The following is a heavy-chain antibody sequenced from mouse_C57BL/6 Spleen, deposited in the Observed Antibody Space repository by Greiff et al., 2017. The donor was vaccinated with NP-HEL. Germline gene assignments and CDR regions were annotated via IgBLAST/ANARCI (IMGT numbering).Heavy chain of an antibody. V-gene: IGHV1-69*01. Sequence: QVQLQQPGAELVMPGASVKLSCKASGYTFTSYWMHWVKQRPGQGLEWIGEIDPSDSYTNYNQKFKGKSTLTVDKSSSTAYMQLSSLTSEDSAVYYCAREGGYSNYFAYWGQGTLVTVSA. CDR1: GYTFTSYW. D-gene: IGHD2-5*01. CDR2: IDPSDSYT. J-gene: IGHJ3*01. CDR3: AREGGYSNYFAY.